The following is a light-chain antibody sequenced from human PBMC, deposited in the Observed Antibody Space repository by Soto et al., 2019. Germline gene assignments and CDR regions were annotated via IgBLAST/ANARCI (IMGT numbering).Light chain of an antibody. CDR2: DAF. J-gene: IGKJ4*01. Sequence: DIVLTQSPATLSLSPGERATLSGMASEILYNFLAWYQHRPGQVPRLLISDAFNRAPGVPARFNGSGSGTDFTLTISSLEPEDFAVYYCQHRTKWPLTFGGGTKVDIK. CDR3: QHRTKWPLT. V-gene: IGKV3-11*01. CDR1: EILYNF.